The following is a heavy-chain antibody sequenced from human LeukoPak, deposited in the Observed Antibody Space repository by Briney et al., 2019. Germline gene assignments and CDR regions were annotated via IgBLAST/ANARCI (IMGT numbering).Heavy chain of an antibody. D-gene: IGHD1-26*01. Sequence: PGGSLRLSCAASGFTFINAWMAWVRQAPGKGLEWVGRIKAKAHGGTIEYAAPVKGRFPNSRDDSKNTLYLQMNSLKTEDTAVYYCTTDGVGVEGATYDNWGQGTLVSVSS. J-gene: IGHJ4*02. CDR3: TTDGVGVEGATYDN. V-gene: IGHV3-15*01. CDR2: IKAKAHGGTI. CDR1: GFTFINAW.